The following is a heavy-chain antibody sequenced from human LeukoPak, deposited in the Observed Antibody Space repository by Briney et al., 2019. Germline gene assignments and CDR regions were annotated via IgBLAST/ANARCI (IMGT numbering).Heavy chain of an antibody. CDR1: EFTFSSQW. J-gene: IGHJ4*02. CDR3: ARDWSTAGGFDY. D-gene: IGHD3-16*01. Sequence: GGSLRLSCAASEFTFSSQWMHWVRQVPGKGPVWVSRINPDGSRTAYADSVKGRFTVSRDNAKNTLYLQMNSLEVEDSAVYYCARDWSTAGGFDYWGQGTLVTVSS. V-gene: IGHV3-74*01. CDR2: INPDGSRT.